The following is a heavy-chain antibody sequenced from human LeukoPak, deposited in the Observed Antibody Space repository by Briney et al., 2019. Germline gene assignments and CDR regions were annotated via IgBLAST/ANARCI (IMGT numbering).Heavy chain of an antibody. D-gene: IGHD3-22*01. Sequence: SETLSLTCTVSGGSISSYYWSWIRQPPGKGLEWIGYIYYSGSTNYNPSLKSRVTISVDTSKNQFSLKLSSVTAADTAVYYCARGYDSSGYSIWGQGTMVTVSS. CDR3: ARGYDSSGYSI. CDR1: GGSISSYY. CDR2: IYYSGST. V-gene: IGHV4-59*01. J-gene: IGHJ3*02.